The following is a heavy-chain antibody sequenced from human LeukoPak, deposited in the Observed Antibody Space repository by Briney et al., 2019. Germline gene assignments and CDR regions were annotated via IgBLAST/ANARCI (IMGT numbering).Heavy chain of an antibody. Sequence: GRSLRLSCAASGFTFSSYGMHWVRRAPGKGLEWVAVISYDGSNKYYADSVKGRFTISRDNSKNTLYLQMNSLRAEDTAVYYCAKGGGSYYYGMDVWGQGTTVTVSS. CDR2: ISYDGSNK. J-gene: IGHJ6*02. V-gene: IGHV3-30*18. CDR3: AKGGGSYYYGMDV. CDR1: GFTFSSYG. D-gene: IGHD3-16*01.